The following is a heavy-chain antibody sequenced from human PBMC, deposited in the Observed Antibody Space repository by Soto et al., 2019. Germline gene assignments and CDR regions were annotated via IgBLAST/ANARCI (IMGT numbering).Heavy chain of an antibody. V-gene: IGHV1-2*04. CDR1: GYTFTDYS. CDR2: INPNGGGA. CDR3: ARSAFGVTIGIVRAFDI. D-gene: IGHD4-17*01. J-gene: IGHJ3*02. Sequence: QVQLVQSGAEVRKPGASVRVSCASFGYTFTDYSMHWVRQAPGQGLEWFGWINPNGGGANYAQKFQGWVTMTRDTSISTAYMELRSLKSDDTAVYYCARSAFGVTIGIVRAFDIWGQGTMGAVSS.